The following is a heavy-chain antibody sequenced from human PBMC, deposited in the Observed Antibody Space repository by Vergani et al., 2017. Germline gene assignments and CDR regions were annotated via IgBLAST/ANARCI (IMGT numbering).Heavy chain of an antibody. V-gene: IGHV3-11*01. CDR2: ISSSGSTI. D-gene: IGHD3-22*01. CDR1: GFTFSDYY. J-gene: IGHJ1*01. Sequence: VQLVESGGGLVQPGGSLRLSCAASGFTFSDYYMSWIRQAPGKGLEWVSYISSSGSTIYYADSVKGRFTISRDNAKNSLYLQMNSLRAEDTAVYYCARADYYYDSMAEYFQHWGQGTLVTVSS. CDR3: ARADYYYDSMAEYFQH.